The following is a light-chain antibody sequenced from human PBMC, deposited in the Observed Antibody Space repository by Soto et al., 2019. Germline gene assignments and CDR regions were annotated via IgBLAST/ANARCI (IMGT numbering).Light chain of an antibody. J-gene: IGKJ1*01. CDR1: QSITNN. V-gene: IGKV3-15*01. CDR2: GAS. Sequence: ELVMTQSPATLSVSPGERATLSCRASQSITNNLAWYQQRPGQAPRLLIYGASTRATGVPARFSGSGSGTEFTLTISSLQSEDSAVYFCQQYANWPKTFGQGTKVDIK. CDR3: QQYANWPKT.